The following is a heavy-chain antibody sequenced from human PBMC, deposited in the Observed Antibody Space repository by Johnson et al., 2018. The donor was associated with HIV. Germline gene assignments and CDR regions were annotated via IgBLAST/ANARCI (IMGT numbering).Heavy chain of an antibody. D-gene: IGHD6-19*01. CDR3: AKDVSSGWPVGWPVWAFDI. Sequence: VQLVESGGGVVQPGGSLRLSCAASGFTFDDYAMHWVRQAPGKGLEWVSGISWNSGSIGYADSVKGRFTISRDNAKNSLYLQMNSLRAEDTALYYCAKDVSSGWPVGWPVWAFDIWGQGTMVTVSS. V-gene: IGHV3-9*01. J-gene: IGHJ3*02. CDR1: GFTFDDYA. CDR2: ISWNSGSI.